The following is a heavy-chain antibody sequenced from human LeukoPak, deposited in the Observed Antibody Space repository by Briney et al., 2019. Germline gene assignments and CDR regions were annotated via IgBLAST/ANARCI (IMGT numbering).Heavy chain of an antibody. D-gene: IGHD5-18*01. J-gene: IGHJ4*02. V-gene: IGHV4-39*07. CDR2: MYYSGST. CDR3: ARGGLRGYSYGQRFDY. Sequence: SETLSLTCIVSGGSISSSSNYWGWIRQPPGKGLEWIGSMYYSGSTNYNPSLKSRVIISVDTSKNQFSLKLSSVTAADTAVYYCARGGLRGYSYGQRFDYWGQGILVTVSS. CDR1: GGSISSSSNY.